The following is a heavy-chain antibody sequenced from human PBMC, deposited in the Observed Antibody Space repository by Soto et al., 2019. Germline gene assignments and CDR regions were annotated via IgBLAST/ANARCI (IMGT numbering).Heavy chain of an antibody. CDR1: GYSFTSYW. CDR3: ARHAGGGSGYVGSRAFDI. V-gene: IGHV5-51*01. J-gene: IGHJ3*02. Sequence: GESLKISCKGSGYSFTSYWIGWVRQMPGKGLEWMGIIYPGDSDTRYSPSFQGQVTISADKSISTAYLQWSSLKASDTAMYYCARHAGGGSGYVGSRAFDIWGQGTMVTISS. D-gene: IGHD5-12*01. CDR2: IYPGDSDT.